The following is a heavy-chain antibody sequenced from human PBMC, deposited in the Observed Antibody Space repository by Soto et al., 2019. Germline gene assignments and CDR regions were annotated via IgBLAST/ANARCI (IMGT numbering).Heavy chain of an antibody. V-gene: IGHV3-30*03. D-gene: IGHD3-16*01. J-gene: IGHJ2*01. CDR1: GFTFSSYG. Sequence: LRLSCAASGFTFSSYGMHWVRQAPGKGLEWVAVISYDGKQTYYADSVKGRFTISKDKSKRTLFLQMNSLRVDDTAVYYCARDGWGSNWYFDLWGRGTLVTVSS. CDR3: ARDGWGSNWYFDL. CDR2: ISYDGKQT.